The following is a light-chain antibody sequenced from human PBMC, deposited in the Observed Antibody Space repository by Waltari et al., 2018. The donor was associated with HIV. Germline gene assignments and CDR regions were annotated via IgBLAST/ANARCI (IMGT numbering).Light chain of an antibody. CDR2: QDN. CDR3: QAWGSTTSGV. CDR1: ELGDKY. J-gene: IGLJ2*01. Sequence: SYDVTQPPSVAVSPGQTASIPRSGYELGDKYTCGYQQKPGQSPLLVIYQDNKRPSGIPGRFSGSSSGHTATLTISGTLPMDEADYYCQAWGSTTSGVFGRGTKLTVL. V-gene: IGLV3-1*01.